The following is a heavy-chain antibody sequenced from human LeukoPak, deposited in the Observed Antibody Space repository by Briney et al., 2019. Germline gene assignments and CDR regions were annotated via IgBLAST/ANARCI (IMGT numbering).Heavy chain of an antibody. J-gene: IGHJ3*02. CDR1: GYTFSDYY. D-gene: IGHD3-10*01. V-gene: IGHV1-2*02. CDR3: ERDRSNMVRGENFDFDI. CDR2: INPDSGGI. Sequence: ASVKVSCKASGYTFSDYYMHWVRQPPGQALEWMGWINPDSGGINYAQRFQGRVTLTRDTSLSTAYIELSRLRSDDTAVYYCERDRSNMVRGENFDFDIWGQGTMVTVSS.